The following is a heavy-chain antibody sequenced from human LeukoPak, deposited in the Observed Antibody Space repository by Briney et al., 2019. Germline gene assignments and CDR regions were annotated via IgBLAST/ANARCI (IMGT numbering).Heavy chain of an antibody. CDR2: IYYSGST. D-gene: IGHD4-23*01. V-gene: IGHV4-39*01. J-gene: IGHJ3*02. CDR3: ARRVKGAFDI. CDR1: GGSISSSSYY. Sequence: SETLSLTCTVSGGSISSSSYYWGWIRQPPGKGLERIGSIYYSGSTYYNPSLKSRVTISVDTSKNQFSLKLSSVTAADTAVYYCARRVKGAFDIWGQGTMVTVS.